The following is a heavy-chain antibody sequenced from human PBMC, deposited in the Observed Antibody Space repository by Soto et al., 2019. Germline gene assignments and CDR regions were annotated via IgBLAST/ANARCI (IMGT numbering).Heavy chain of an antibody. CDR2: ISAYNGNT. CDR3: ARELLGEETLDYDYIWGVRGAFDI. CDR1: GYTFTSYG. D-gene: IGHD3-16*01. J-gene: IGHJ3*02. Sequence: QVQLVQSGAEVKKPGASVKVSCKASGYTFTSYGISWVRQAPGQGLEWMGWISAYNGNTNYAQKLQGRVTMTTDTSTSTAYMELRSLRSDDTAVYYCARELLGEETLDYDYIWGVRGAFDIWGQGTMVTVSS. V-gene: IGHV1-18*01.